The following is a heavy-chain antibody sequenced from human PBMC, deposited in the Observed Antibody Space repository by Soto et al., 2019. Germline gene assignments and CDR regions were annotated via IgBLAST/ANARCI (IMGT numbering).Heavy chain of an antibody. CDR2: ISYSGST. V-gene: IGHV4-39*01. D-gene: IGHD3-22*01. Sequence: SETLSLTCTVSGGSISSDSYYWGWIRQSPEKGSEWIASISYSGSTYYNPTLKSRLIISVDTSKNQFSLKLSSVTAADTAVYYCARHNYDGSGYYYYYYGMDVWGQGTTVTVSS. CDR1: GGSISSDSYY. J-gene: IGHJ6*02. CDR3: ARHNYDGSGYYYYYYGMDV.